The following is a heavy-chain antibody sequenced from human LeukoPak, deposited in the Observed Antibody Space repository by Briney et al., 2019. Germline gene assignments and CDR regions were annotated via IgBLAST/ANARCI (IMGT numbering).Heavy chain of an antibody. V-gene: IGHV4-34*01. CDR1: GGSFSGYY. D-gene: IGHD3-3*01. CDR3: ARGRATYDFWSGQKIDY. Sequence: SETLSLTCAVYGGSFSGYYWSWIRQPPGKGLEWIGEISHSGSTNYNPSLKSRVTISVDTSKHQFSLKLSSVTAADTAVYYCARGRATYDFWSGQKIDYWGQGTLVTVSS. J-gene: IGHJ4*02. CDR2: ISHSGST.